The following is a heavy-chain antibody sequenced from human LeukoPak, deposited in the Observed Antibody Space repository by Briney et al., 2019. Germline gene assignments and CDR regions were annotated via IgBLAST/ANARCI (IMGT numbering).Heavy chain of an antibody. D-gene: IGHD6-13*01. CDR1: GFTVSSNY. J-gene: IGHJ6*03. Sequence: PGGSLRLSCAASGFTVSSNYMSWVRQAPGKGLEWVSVIYSGGSTYYADSVKGRSTISRDNSKNTLYLQMNSLRAEDTAVYYCARRGFAIAAAGVYYYYYMDVWGKGTTVTVSS. CDR3: ARRGFAIAAAGVYYYYYMDV. V-gene: IGHV3-53*01. CDR2: IYSGGST.